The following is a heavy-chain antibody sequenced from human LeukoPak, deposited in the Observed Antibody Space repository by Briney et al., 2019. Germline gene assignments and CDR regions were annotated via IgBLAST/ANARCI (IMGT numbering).Heavy chain of an antibody. J-gene: IGHJ6*02. CDR3: ARGAPYYYGMDV. CDR1: GYTFTSYV. Sequence: VGSVKVSCKASGYTFTSYVINWVRQATGQGLEWMGWMIPVGGNTGYAQKFQGRVTKTRNTSISTAYMELSSLRSEDTAVYYCARGAPYYYGMDVCGQGTTVTVSS. V-gene: IGHV1-8*01. CDR2: MIPVGGNT.